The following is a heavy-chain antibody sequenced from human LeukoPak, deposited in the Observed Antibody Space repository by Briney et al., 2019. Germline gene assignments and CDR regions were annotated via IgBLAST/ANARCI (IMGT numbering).Heavy chain of an antibody. CDR1: GYTFADYY. CDR3: ARSRDGYNPNDY. V-gene: IGHV1-2*02. J-gene: IGHJ4*02. D-gene: IGHD5-24*01. Sequence: GASVKVSCKASGYTFADYYMNWVRQAPGQGLEWMGWINPNSGDRNYAQKFQGRVTMTTDTSRSTAYMEVRSLRSDDTAVYYCARSRDGYNPNDYWGQGTLVTVSS. CDR2: INPNSGDR.